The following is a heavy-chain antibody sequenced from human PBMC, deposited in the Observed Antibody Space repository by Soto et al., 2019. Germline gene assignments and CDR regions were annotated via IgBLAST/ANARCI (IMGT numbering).Heavy chain of an antibody. D-gene: IGHD3-10*01. CDR3: ARFGGGMDV. CDR2: VYHSGTT. Sequence: QVQLQESGPGLVKPSWTLSLTCAVSGGSISGINWWSWVRHPPGKGLEWIGAVYHSGTTNYNPSLKSRGTISVDKSKNQFSLKRSSVTAADTAVYYGARFGGGMDVWGQGTTVTVSS. CDR1: GGSISGINW. J-gene: IGHJ6*02. V-gene: IGHV4-4*02.